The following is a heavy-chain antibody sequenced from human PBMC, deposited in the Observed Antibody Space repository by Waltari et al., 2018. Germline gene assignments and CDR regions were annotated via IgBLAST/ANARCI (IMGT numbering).Heavy chain of an antibody. CDR3: VGHRFGSGSYFDY. Sequence: EVQVVESGGGLIQPGGSLRLSCAVSGFIVRSNYMCWVWQAPGKGLEWVSVIYSGGSSYYVDSVKGRFTISRDNSKNTIYLEMNSLRGEDTAVYFCVGHRFGSGSYFDYWGQGTPVTVSS. CDR2: IYSGGSS. D-gene: IGHD3-10*01. CDR1: GFIVRSNY. J-gene: IGHJ4*02. V-gene: IGHV3-53*01.